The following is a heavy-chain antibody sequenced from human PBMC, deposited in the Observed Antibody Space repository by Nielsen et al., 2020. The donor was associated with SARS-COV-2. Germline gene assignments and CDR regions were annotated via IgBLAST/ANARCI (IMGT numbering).Heavy chain of an antibody. CDR3: AKGDDSGYDP. CDR1: GFTFDDYA. J-gene: IGHJ5*02. D-gene: IGHD5-12*01. Sequence: SLKISCAASGFTFDDYAMHWVRQAPGKGLEWVSGISWNSGSIGYADSVKGRFTISRDNAKNSLYLQMNSLRAEDTASYYCAKGDDSGYDPWGQGTLVTVSS. V-gene: IGHV3-9*01. CDR2: ISWNSGSI.